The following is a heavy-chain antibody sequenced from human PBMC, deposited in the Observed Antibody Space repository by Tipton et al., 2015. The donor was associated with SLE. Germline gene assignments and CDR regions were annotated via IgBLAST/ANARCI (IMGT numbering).Heavy chain of an antibody. Sequence: TLSLTCAVYGGSFSGHYWSWIRQPPGKGLEWIGEINHSGSTNYNPSLKSRVTISVDTSKNQFSLKLSSVTAADTAVYYCARGGVVAATLYYYYGMDVWGQGTTVTVSS. J-gene: IGHJ6*02. D-gene: IGHD2-15*01. CDR3: ARGGVVAATLYYYYGMDV. V-gene: IGHV4-34*01. CDR2: INHSGST. CDR1: GGSFSGHY.